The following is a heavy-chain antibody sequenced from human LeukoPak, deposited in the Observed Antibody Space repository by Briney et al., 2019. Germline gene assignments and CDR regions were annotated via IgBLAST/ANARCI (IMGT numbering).Heavy chain of an antibody. CDR1: GYTFTSYG. CDR2: ISAYNGNT. Sequence: ASVKVSCKASGYTFTSYGISWVRQAPGQGLEWMGWISAYNGNTNYAQKLQGRVTMTTDTSTSTAYMELRSLRSDDTAVYYCARDEPAPYYYYMDVWGRGTTVTVSS. J-gene: IGHJ6*03. V-gene: IGHV1-18*01. D-gene: IGHD1-14*01. CDR3: ARDEPAPYYYYMDV.